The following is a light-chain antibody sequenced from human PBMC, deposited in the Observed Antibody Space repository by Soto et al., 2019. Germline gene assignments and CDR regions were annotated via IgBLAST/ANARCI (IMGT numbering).Light chain of an antibody. CDR2: HAS. J-gene: IGKJ5*01. CDR1: QSVSSS. CDR3: QQRSNWTVT. Sequence: EIVLTQSPATLSLSPGDRATLSCRASQSVSSSLAWYQQKPGQAPRLLIYHASNRATGIPARFSSSGSGTDFPLTISSLEPEDFAVYYCQQRSNWTVTFGQGKRLEIK. V-gene: IGKV3-11*01.